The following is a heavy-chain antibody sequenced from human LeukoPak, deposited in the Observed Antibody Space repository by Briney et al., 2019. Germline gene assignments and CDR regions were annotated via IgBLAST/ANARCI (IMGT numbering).Heavy chain of an antibody. CDR3: ARGREAGNDY. J-gene: IGHJ4*02. CDR1: GFTLSSYS. CDR2: INHSGST. Sequence: GSLRLSCAASGFTLSSYSMNWVRQPPGKGLEWIGEINHSGSTNYNPSLKSRATISVDTSKNQFSLKLSSVTAADTAVYYCARGREAGNDYWGQGTLVTVSS. V-gene: IGHV4-34*01. D-gene: IGHD6-19*01.